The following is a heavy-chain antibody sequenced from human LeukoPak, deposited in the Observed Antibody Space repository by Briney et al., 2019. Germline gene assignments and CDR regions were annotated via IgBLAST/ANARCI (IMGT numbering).Heavy chain of an antibody. V-gene: IGHV3-30*02. CDR2: IRYDGSNK. CDR3: AKDPIRIGAAIQISAYYFDY. J-gene: IGHJ4*02. CDR1: GFTFSSYG. D-gene: IGHD6-13*01. Sequence: PGGSLRLSCAASGFTFSSYGMHWVRQAPGKGLEWVAFIRYDGSNKYYADSVKGRFTISRDNSKNTLYLQMNSQRAEDTAVYYCAKDPIRIGAAIQISAYYFDYWGQGTLVTVSS.